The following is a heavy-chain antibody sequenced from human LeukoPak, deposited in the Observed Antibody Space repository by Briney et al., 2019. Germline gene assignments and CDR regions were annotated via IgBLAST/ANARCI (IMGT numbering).Heavy chain of an antibody. V-gene: IGHV3-23*01. D-gene: IGHD3-3*01. CDR3: AKPPIFGVVIMPYDAFDI. CDR1: GFTFSSYA. J-gene: IGHJ3*02. CDR2: ISGSGGST. Sequence: PGGSLRLSCAASGFTFSSYAMSWVRQAPGKGLEWVSAISGSGGSTYYADSVKGRFTISRDNSKNTLYLQMNSLRAEDTAVYYCAKPPIFGVVIMPYDAFDIWGQGTMVTVSS.